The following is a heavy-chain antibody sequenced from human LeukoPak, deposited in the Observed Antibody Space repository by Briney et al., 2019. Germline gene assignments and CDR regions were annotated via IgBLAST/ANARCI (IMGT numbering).Heavy chain of an antibody. V-gene: IGHV4-39*01. CDR1: GGSISSSSYY. CDR3: ARHSTVTTAQFDY. Sequence: SETLSLTCTVSGGSISSSSYYWGWIRQPPGKGLEWIGSIYYSGSTYYNPSLESRVTISVDTSKNQFSLKLSSVTAADTAVYYCARHSTVTTAQFDYWGQGTLVTVSS. J-gene: IGHJ4*02. D-gene: IGHD4-17*01. CDR2: IYYSGST.